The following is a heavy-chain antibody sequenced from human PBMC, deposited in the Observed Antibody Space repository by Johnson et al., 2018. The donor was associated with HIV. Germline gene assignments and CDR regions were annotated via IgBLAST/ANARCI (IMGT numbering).Heavy chain of an antibody. J-gene: IGHJ3*02. CDR3: ARGAPNWNYEPFSDAFDI. D-gene: IGHD1-7*01. Sequence: QVQLVESGGGVVQPGRSLRLSCAASGFTFSSYPMHWVRQAPGKGLEWVAVISYDGGSKYYADSVKGRFTIPRANSNNTLYVEMNSLRAEDTAVFYCARGAPNWNYEPFSDAFDIWGQGTMVTVSS. CDR2: ISYDGGSK. CDR1: GFTFSSYP. V-gene: IGHV3-30-3*01.